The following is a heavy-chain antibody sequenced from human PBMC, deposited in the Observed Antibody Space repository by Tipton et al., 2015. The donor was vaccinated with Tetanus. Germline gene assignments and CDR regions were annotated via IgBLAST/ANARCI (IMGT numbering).Heavy chain of an antibody. J-gene: IGHJ4*02. V-gene: IGHV4-31*02. D-gene: IGHD6-6*01. CDR3: ARRSVSARFDD. Sequence: SWIRQHPVKGLEWIGYIYYTGNTYYNPSLKSRVSISVDTSKNQFSLKLSSVTAADTAVYYCARRSVSARFDDWGQGTLVTVSS. CDR2: IYYTGNT.